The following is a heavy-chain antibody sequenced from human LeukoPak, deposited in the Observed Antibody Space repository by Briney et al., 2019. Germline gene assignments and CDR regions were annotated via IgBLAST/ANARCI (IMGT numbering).Heavy chain of an antibody. D-gene: IGHD1-14*01. CDR2: ISAYNGNT. Sequence: ASVKVSCXASGYTFTSYGISGVRQARGQGLEWMAWISAYNGNTHYAQKLQGRVTMTTDTSTSTAYMELRSLRSDDTAVYYCARGEPLEPHDYWGQGTLVTVSS. J-gene: IGHJ4*02. CDR3: ARGEPLEPHDY. V-gene: IGHV1-18*01. CDR1: GYTFTSYG.